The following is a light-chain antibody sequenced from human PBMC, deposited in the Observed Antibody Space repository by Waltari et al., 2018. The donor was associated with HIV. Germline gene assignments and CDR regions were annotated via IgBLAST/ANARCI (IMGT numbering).Light chain of an antibody. CDR1: AWPNQY. V-gene: IGLV3-25*02. J-gene: IGLJ3*02. Sequence: SYEVSQPPSLSVSLGWTARITGSEDAWPNQYAHWYQQKPGQAPVLVTYKDSERPSGIPERFSGSNSGKTVTLTISGAEAKDEADYYCQAADSSSTWVFGGGTKLTVL. CDR3: QAADSSSTWV. CDR2: KDS.